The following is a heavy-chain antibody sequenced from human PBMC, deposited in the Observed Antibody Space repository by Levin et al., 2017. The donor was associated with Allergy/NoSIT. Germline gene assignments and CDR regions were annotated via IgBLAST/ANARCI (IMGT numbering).Heavy chain of an antibody. D-gene: IGHD6-13*01. CDR3: ARGVRPVRARVSGAFDS. Sequence: GESLKISCAASGFTFSSYGMHWVRQAPGKGLEWVAVIWYDGSNKYYADSVKGRFTISRDNSKNTLYLQMNSLRAEDTAVYYCARGVRPVRARVSGAFDSWGQGTMVTVSS. CDR1: GFTFSSYG. CDR2: IWYDGSNK. J-gene: IGHJ3*02. V-gene: IGHV3-33*01.